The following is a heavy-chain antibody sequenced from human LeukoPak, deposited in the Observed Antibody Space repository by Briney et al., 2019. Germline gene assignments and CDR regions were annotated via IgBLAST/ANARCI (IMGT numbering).Heavy chain of an antibody. D-gene: IGHD6-13*01. CDR1: GGSFSGYY. J-gene: IGHJ5*02. CDR2: INHSGST. Sequence: SETLSLTCAVYGGSFSGYYWSWIRQPPGKGLEWVGEINHSGSTNYNPSLKSRVTISVDKSKNQFSLKLSSWNSAGTAVVYWGRPQSIAAAGRWNRFHPRGQGTLVTVSP. V-gene: IGHV4-34*01. CDR3: GRPQSIAAAGRWNRFHP.